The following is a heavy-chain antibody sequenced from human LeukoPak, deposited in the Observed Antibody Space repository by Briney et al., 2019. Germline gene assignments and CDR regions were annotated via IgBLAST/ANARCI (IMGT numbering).Heavy chain of an antibody. V-gene: IGHV3-7*01. CDR3: ARDLVITFGGDWFDP. J-gene: IGHJ5*02. Sequence: GGSLRLSCAASGFTFSSYRMSWVRQAPGKGLEWVANIKQDGSEKYYVDSVKGRFTISRDNAKNSLYLQMNSLRAEDTAVYYCARDLVITFGGDWFDPWGQGTLVTVSS. D-gene: IGHD3-16*01. CDR1: GFTFSSYR. CDR2: IKQDGSEK.